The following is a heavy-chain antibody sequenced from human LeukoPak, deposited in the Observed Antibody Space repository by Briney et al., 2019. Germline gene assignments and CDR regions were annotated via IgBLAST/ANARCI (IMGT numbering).Heavy chain of an antibody. CDR2: INPNSGDT. Sequence: ASVKVSCKASGYTFTAYYVHWVRQAPGQGLEWMGWINPNSGDTSSAQKFQGRVTMTWDTSISTVYMELSSLRSDDTAVYYCARDYIDPGNYTPLGYWGQGTLVTVSS. J-gene: IGHJ4*02. D-gene: IGHD1-7*01. V-gene: IGHV1-2*02. CDR1: GYTFTAYY. CDR3: ARDYIDPGNYTPLGY.